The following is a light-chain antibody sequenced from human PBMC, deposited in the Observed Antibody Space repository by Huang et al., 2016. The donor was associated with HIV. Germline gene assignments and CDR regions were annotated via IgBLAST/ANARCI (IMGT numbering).Light chain of an antibody. CDR1: QSISSS. V-gene: IGKV3-15*01. Sequence: EIVMTQSPATLSVSPGERATLSCRASQSISSSLAWYQQKPGQASRLLIHGASTRATGIPARFSGSGSGTEFTLTISSLQSEDFAVYHCQQYNNWPYTFGQGTNLEIK. CDR3: QQYNNWPYT. J-gene: IGKJ2*01. CDR2: GAS.